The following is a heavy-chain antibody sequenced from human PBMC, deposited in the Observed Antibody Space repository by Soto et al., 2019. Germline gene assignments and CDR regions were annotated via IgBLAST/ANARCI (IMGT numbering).Heavy chain of an antibody. Sequence: PDTLSLTCAVYGGSFSGYYWSWIRQPPGKGLEWIGEINHSGSTNYNPSLKSRVTISVDTSKNQFSLKLSSVPAADTAVYYCARGPVLSITFGGVIATTAYGMDAWGKGNTVT. CDR2: INHSGST. V-gene: IGHV4-34*01. CDR3: ARGPVLSITFGGVIATTAYGMDA. J-gene: IGHJ6*04. D-gene: IGHD3-16*02. CDR1: GGSFSGYY.